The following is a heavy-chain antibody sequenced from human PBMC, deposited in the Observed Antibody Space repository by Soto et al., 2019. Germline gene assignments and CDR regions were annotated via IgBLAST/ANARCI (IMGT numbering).Heavy chain of an antibody. J-gene: IGHJ2*01. CDR1: GGSISSGGYY. CDR2: IYYSGST. V-gene: IGHV4-31*03. CDR3: ARGDRNSGSYYGGYWYFDL. D-gene: IGHD1-26*01. Sequence: SETLSLTCTVSGGSISSGGYYWSWIRQHPGKGLEWIGYIYYSGSTYYNPSLKSRVTISVDTSKNQFSLKLSSVTAADTAVYYCARGDRNSGSYYGGYWYFDLWGRGTLVTVS.